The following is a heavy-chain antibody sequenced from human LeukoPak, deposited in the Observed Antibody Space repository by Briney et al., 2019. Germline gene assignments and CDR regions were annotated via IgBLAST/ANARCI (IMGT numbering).Heavy chain of an antibody. V-gene: IGHV1-2*02. CDR1: GYTFTGYY. CDR2: INPNSGGT. J-gene: IGHJ3*02. D-gene: IGHD2-8*02. Sequence: ASVKVSCKASGYTFTGYYMHWVRQARGQGSEWMGWINPNSGGTNYAQKFQGRVTMTRDTSISTAYMELSRLRSDDTAVYYCARGSGGVGDAFDIWGQGTMVTVSS. CDR3: ARGSGGVGDAFDI.